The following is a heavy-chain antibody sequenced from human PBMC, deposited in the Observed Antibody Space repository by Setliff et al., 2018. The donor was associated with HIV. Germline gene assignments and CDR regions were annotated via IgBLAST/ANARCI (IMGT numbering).Heavy chain of an antibody. Sequence: SETLSLTCVVSGYFVAGGYYWGWIRQPPGKGLEWIGSIYYSGSTYYNPSLKSRVIISVDVSKNQFSLKLSSVTAADTAVYYCARGTTLNVVPDAFDIWGQGTMVTVSS. V-gene: IGHV4-38-2*01. D-gene: IGHD4-17*01. CDR1: GYFVAGGYY. CDR2: IYYSGST. CDR3: ARGTTLNVVPDAFDI. J-gene: IGHJ3*02.